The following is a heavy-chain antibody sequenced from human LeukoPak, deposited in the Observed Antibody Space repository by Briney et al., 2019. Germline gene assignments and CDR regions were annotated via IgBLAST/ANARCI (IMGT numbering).Heavy chain of an antibody. Sequence: ASVKVSCKASGYTFTRYAMNWVRQAPGQGLEWMGWINTNTGNPTYAQGFTGRFVFSLDTSVSTAYLQISSLKAEDTAVYYCARDADRERDIVVVVADGGNWFDPWGQGTLVTVSS. CDR3: ARDADRERDIVVVVADGGNWFDP. J-gene: IGHJ5*02. V-gene: IGHV7-4-1*02. CDR2: INTNTGNP. CDR1: GYTFTRYA. D-gene: IGHD2-15*01.